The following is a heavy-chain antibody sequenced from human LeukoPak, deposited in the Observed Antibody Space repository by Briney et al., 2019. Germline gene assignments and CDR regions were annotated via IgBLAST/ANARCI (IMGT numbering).Heavy chain of an antibody. CDR2: IYYSGST. Sequence: SETLSLTCTVSGGSISSYYWSWIRQPPGKGLEWIGYIYYSGSTNYNPSLKSRVTISVDTSKNQFSLKLSSVTAADTAVYYCATSSGRGSYFFDYWGQGTLVTVSS. V-gene: IGHV4-59*01. D-gene: IGHD1-26*01. CDR3: ATSSGRGSYFFDY. J-gene: IGHJ4*02. CDR1: GGSISSYY.